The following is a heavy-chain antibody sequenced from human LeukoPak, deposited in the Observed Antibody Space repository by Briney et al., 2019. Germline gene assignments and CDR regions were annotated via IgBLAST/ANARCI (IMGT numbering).Heavy chain of an antibody. CDR2: IYYSGST. V-gene: IGHV4-61*08. J-gene: IGHJ4*02. CDR1: GGSISSGGYY. Sequence: PSQTLSLTCTVSGGSISSGGYYWSWIRQPPGKGLEWIGYIYYSGSTNYNPSLKSRVTISVDTSKNQFSLKLSSVTAADTAVYYCARRYCSGGSCYFDYWGQGTLVTVSS. D-gene: IGHD2-15*01. CDR3: ARRYCSGGSCYFDY.